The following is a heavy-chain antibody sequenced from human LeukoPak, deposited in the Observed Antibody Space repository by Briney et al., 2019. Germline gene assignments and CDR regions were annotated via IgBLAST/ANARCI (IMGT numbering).Heavy chain of an antibody. J-gene: IGHJ3*02. CDR2: IWYDGSNK. CDR3: ARDQRAGYSSGWYPDAFDI. Sequence: PGRSLRLSCAASGFTFSSYGMHWVRQAPGKGLEWVAVIWYDGSNKYYADSVKGRFTISRDNSKNTLYLQMNSLRAEDTAVYYCARDQRAGYSSGWYPDAFDIWGQGTMVTVSS. V-gene: IGHV3-33*01. D-gene: IGHD6-19*01. CDR1: GFTFSSYG.